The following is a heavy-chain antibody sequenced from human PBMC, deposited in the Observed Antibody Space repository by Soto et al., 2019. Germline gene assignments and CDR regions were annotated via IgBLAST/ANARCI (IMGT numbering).Heavy chain of an antibody. J-gene: IGHJ4*02. D-gene: IGHD2-15*01. V-gene: IGHV3-23*01. CDR1: GFTFSNYA. CDR3: ATGLLGYCSGGSCYSDS. Sequence: EVQLLESGGGLVQPGGSLRLSCAASGFTFSNYAMTWVRQAPGKGLEWVSTISGGGDGTFYADSVKGRFTISRDNSRNTVYLQMNSLRAEDTAVYYCATGLLGYCSGGSCYSDSWGQGTLVTVSS. CDR2: ISGGGDGT.